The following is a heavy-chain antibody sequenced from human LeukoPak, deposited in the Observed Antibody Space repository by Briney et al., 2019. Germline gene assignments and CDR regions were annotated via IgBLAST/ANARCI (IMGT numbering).Heavy chain of an antibody. CDR2: ISYDGSNK. D-gene: IGHD4-11*01. J-gene: IGHJ6*03. CDR1: GFTFSTYA. V-gene: IGHV3-30-3*01. Sequence: GGSLRLSCAASGFTFSTYAMHWVRQAPGEGLEWVAVISYDGSNKYYADSVKGRFTISRDNSKNTLYLQMNSLRAEDTAVYTCARVGVTTVDYYYYYYMDVWGKGTTVTVSS. CDR3: ARVGVTTVDYYYYYYMDV.